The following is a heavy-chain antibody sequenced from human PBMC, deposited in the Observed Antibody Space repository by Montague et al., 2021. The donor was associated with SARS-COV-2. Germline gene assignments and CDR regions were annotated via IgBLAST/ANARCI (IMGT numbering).Heavy chain of an antibody. CDR3: ARGRGFDWLGLDAYYFDY. CDR2: THYSGST. CDR1: GASMSSDH. D-gene: IGHD3-9*01. Sequence: SETLSLTCTVSGASMSSDHWTWIRQPPGKGLEWIGCTHYSGSTDYNPSLKSRVTISVDTSRTQFSLRLTSMSAADTAVYYCARGRGFDWLGLDAYYFDYWGQGALVAVSS. J-gene: IGHJ4*02. V-gene: IGHV4-59*01.